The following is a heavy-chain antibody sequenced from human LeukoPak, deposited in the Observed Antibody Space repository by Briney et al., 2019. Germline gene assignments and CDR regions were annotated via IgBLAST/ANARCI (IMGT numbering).Heavy chain of an antibody. CDR3: ARDRSDYGDYYTDP. Sequence: SQTLSPTCTVSGGSISSGDYYWSWIRQPPGKGLEWIGYIYYSGSTYYNPSLKSRVTISVDTSKNQFSLKLSSVTAADTAVYYCARDRSDYGDYYTDPWGQGTLVTVSS. J-gene: IGHJ5*02. CDR2: IYYSGST. V-gene: IGHV4-30-4*08. CDR1: GGSISSGDYY. D-gene: IGHD4-17*01.